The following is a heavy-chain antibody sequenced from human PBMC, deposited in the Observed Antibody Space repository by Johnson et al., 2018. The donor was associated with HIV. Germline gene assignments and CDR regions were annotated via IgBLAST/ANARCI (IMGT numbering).Heavy chain of an antibody. D-gene: IGHD6-13*01. Sequence: QVQLVESGGGVVQPGRSLRLSCAASGFTFSSYAMHWVRQAPGKGLEWVAVISYDGSNKYYADSVKGRFTISRDNSKNTRYLQMNSLRAEDTAVYYCARDLAYNSRWTGAFDIWGQGTMVTVSS. CDR1: GFTFSSYA. CDR3: ARDLAYNSRWTGAFDI. J-gene: IGHJ3*02. CDR2: ISYDGSNK. V-gene: IGHV3-30*04.